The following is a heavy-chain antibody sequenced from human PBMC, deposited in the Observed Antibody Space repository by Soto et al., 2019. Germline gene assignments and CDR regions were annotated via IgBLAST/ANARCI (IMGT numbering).Heavy chain of an antibody. J-gene: IGHJ4*02. CDR2: IVVGSGNT. D-gene: IGHD5-18*01. CDR1: GFTFSNSA. CDR3: ATDKGDSYGYGNY. Sequence: SVKVSCKASGFTFSNSAVQWVRQARGQRLEWIGWIVVGSGNTNYAQKFQEGVTITRDMSTTTAYMELSSLRSVDTAVYYCATDKGDSYGYGNYWGQGTLVTVSS. V-gene: IGHV1-58*01.